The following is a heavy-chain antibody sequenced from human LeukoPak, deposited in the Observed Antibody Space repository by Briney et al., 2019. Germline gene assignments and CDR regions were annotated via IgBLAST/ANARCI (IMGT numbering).Heavy chain of an antibody. J-gene: IGHJ4*02. Sequence: SETLSLTCAVYSGSFSGYYWSWIRQPPGKGLEWIGEINHSGSTNYNPSLKSRVTISVDSSKNQFSLKLSSVTAADTAVYYCANLSPDGDWGQGTLVTVSS. V-gene: IGHV4-34*01. CDR3: ANLSPDGD. D-gene: IGHD4-17*01. CDR2: INHSGST. CDR1: SGSFSGYY.